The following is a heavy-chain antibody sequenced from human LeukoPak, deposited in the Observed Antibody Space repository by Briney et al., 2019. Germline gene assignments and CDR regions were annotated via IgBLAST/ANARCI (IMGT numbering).Heavy chain of an antibody. J-gene: IGHJ5*02. CDR3: ARSGSGWFDR. D-gene: IGHD6-19*01. CDR2: INSDGSTT. V-gene: IGHV3-74*01. CDR1: GFTFSSYW. Sequence: PGESLRLSCADSGFTFSSYWMHWVRQAPGKGLVWISRINSDGSTTNYADSVKGRFTISRDNSKNTVYLQMNSLRVEDTAIYYCARSGSGWFDRWGQGTLVTVSS.